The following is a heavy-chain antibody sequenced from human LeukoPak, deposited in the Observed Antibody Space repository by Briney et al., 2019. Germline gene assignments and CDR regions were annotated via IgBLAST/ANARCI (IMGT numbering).Heavy chain of an antibody. J-gene: IGHJ4*02. CDR1: GFTFSSYY. D-gene: IGHD3-3*01. CDR3: ARGLFPLVTNFGVLSYFDY. Sequence: GGSLRLSCAASGFTFSSYYMSWVRQAPGKGLEWVANIKQDGNEKYYVDSVNGRFTISRDNAKNSLFLRMNTLRVEDTAVYYCARGLFPLVTNFGVLSYFDYWGQGTLVTVSS. CDR2: IKQDGNEK. V-gene: IGHV3-7*01.